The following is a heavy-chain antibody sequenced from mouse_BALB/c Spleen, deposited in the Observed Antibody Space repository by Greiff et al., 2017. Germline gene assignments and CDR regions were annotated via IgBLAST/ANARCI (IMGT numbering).Heavy chain of an antibody. J-gene: IGHJ2*01. V-gene: IGHV3-2*02. CDR1: GYSITSDYA. D-gene: IGHD1-1*01. CDR2: ISYSGST. Sequence: VQLKESGPGLVKPSQSLSLTCTVTGYSITSDYAWNWIRQFPGNKLEWMGYISYSGSTSYNPSLKSRISITRDTSKNQFFLQLNSVTTEDTATYYCARTLITTVVAGDYFDYWGQGTTLTVSS. CDR3: ARTLITTVVAGDYFDY.